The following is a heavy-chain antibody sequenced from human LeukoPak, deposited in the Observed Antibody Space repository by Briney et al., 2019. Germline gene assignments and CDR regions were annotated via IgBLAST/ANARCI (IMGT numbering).Heavy chain of an antibody. CDR1: GFTFSSYE. V-gene: IGHV3-48*03. CDR2: ISSSGSTI. CDR3: ARGVWGSYRYKGAFDI. D-gene: IGHD3-16*02. J-gene: IGHJ3*02. Sequence: GGSLRLSCAASGFTFSSYEMNWVRQAPGKGLEWVSYISSSGSTIYYADSVKGRFTISRDNAKNSLYLQMNSLRAEDTAVYYCARGVWGSYRYKGAFDIWGQGTMVTVSS.